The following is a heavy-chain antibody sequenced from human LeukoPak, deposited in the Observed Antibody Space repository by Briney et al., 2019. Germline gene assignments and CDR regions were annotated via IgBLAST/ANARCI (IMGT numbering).Heavy chain of an antibody. V-gene: IGHV4-61*01. CDR3: ARNYYGSGSSRYVNWFDP. D-gene: IGHD3-10*01. CDR2: IYYSGST. CDR1: GGSVSSGSYY. Sequence: SETLSLTCTVSGGSVSSGSYYWSWIRQPPGKGLEWIGYIYYSGSTNYNPSLKSRVTISVDTSKNQFSLKLSSVTAADTAVYYCARNYYGSGSSRYVNWFDPWGQGTLVTVSS. J-gene: IGHJ5*02.